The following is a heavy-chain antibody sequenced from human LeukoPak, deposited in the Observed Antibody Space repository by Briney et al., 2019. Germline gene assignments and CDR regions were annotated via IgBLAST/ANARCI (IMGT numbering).Heavy chain of an antibody. D-gene: IGHD1/OR15-1a*01. CDR3: ARGRTRYFDY. Sequence: PGGSLRLSCAASGFTFSSYSMNWVRQAPGKGLEWVSSISGSSSYIYYADSVKGRFTISRDNAKNSLYLQMNSLRAEDTAVYYCARGRTRYFDYWGQGTLVTVSS. CDR1: GFTFSSYS. V-gene: IGHV3-21*01. CDR2: ISGSSSYI. J-gene: IGHJ4*02.